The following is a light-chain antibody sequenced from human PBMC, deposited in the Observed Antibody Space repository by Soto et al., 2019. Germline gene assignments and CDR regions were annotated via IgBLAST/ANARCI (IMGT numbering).Light chain of an antibody. J-gene: IGKJ2*01. Sequence: DVLMTQSPLSMPVTLGQPASISCKSSQSLVHSDGNTSLILFHQRPGQSTRRLNYKVSSRDSGVPDRFSGSGAGTDFTLKISRVEADDVGVYYCMQGTYWPPYTFGQGTKLEIK. CDR2: KVS. V-gene: IGKV2-30*02. CDR3: MQGTYWPPYT. CDR1: QSLVHSDGNTS.